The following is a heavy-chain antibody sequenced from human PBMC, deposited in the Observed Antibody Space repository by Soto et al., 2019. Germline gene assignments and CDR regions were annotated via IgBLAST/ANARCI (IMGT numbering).Heavy chain of an antibody. CDR2: ISAHNGNT. CDR1: GYTFTSYG. D-gene: IGHD5-12*01. CDR3: ARDLGGFPDY. J-gene: IGHJ4*02. Sequence: QVQLVQSGAEVKKPGASVKVSCKASGYTFTSYGISWVRQAPGQGLEWMGWISAHNGNTKYEQKLPGRVTMATDTSTSTAYMELRRLRSDDTAVYYCARDLGGFPDYWGQGTLVTVSS. V-gene: IGHV1-18*01.